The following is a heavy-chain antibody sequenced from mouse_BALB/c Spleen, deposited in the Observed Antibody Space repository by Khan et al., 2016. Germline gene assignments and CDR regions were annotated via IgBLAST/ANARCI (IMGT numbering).Heavy chain of an antibody. Sequence: EVQLQESGPGLVKPSQSLSLTCTVTGHSITSDYAWNWIRQFPGNKLEWMGYLSYSGSTSYNPSLKSRISITRDTSKNQFFLQLNSVITEDAATYYCASNGNRYWWTWFAYWGQGTLVTVAA. V-gene: IGHV3-2*02. CDR2: LSYSGST. CDR3: ASNGNRYWWTWFAY. J-gene: IGHJ3*01. CDR1: GHSITSDYA. D-gene: IGHD2-14*01.